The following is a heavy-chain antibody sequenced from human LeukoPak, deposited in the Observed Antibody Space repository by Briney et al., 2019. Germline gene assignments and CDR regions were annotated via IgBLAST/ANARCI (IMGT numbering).Heavy chain of an antibody. CDR1: GGSISSGGYY. V-gene: IGHV4-31*03. CDR3: ARYIVVVPAAREYYYGMDV. J-gene: IGHJ6*04. Sequence: SQTLSLTCTVSGGSISSGGYYWSWIRQHPGKGLEWIGYIYYSGSTYYNPSLKSRVTISVDTSKNQFSLKLSSVTAADTAVYYCARYIVVVPAAREYYYGMDVWGKGTTVTVSS. D-gene: IGHD2-2*01. CDR2: IYYSGST.